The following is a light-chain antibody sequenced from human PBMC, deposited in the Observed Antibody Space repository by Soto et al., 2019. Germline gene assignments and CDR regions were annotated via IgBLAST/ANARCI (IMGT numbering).Light chain of an antibody. CDR2: QDT. CDR1: RLGDKF. J-gene: IGLJ2*01. CDR3: QAWDGSTVV. Sequence: SYELTQPPSVSVSPGQTASITCSGNRLGDKFASWYQQQPGQSPVLVIYQDTKRPSGIPERFSGSNSGNTATLTISGTQAMDEADYYCQAWDGSTVVFGGGTKRAVL. V-gene: IGLV3-1*01.